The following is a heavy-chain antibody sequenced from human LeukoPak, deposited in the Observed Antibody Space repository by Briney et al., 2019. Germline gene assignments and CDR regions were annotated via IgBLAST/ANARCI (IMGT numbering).Heavy chain of an antibody. D-gene: IGHD6-13*01. J-gene: IGHJ4*02. CDR3: AREVQQLAGDY. V-gene: IGHV3-30-3*01. Sequence: GRSLRLSCAASGFTFSSYAMHWVRQAPGKGLEWVAVISYDGSNKYYADSVKGRFTISRDNSKNTLYLQMYSLRAEDTAVYYCAREVQQLAGDYWGQGTLVTVSS. CDR1: GFTFSSYA. CDR2: ISYDGSNK.